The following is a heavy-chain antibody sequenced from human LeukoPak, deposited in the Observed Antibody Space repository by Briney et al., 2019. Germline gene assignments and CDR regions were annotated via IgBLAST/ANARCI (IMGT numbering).Heavy chain of an antibody. CDR2: INHRGTT. Sequence: PSETLSLTCAVYGGSFSGYYWSWIRQPPGKGRDGMGEINHRGTTNYNPSLKSRVTISVDTSKNQFSLKLSSVTAADTAVYYCARGSIGYCSSTSCYTKGGQVIWFDPWGQGTLVTVSS. CDR1: GGSFSGYY. CDR3: ARGSIGYCSSTSCYTKGGQVIWFDP. D-gene: IGHD2-2*02. V-gene: IGHV4-34*01. J-gene: IGHJ5*02.